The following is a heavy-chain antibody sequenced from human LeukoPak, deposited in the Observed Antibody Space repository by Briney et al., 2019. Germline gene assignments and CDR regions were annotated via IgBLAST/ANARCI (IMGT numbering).Heavy chain of an antibody. CDR3: ARPQGRTDLDY. CDR1: GFIFSTYE. Sequence: GGSLRLSCAASGFIFSTYEMNWVRQAPGKGLEWLSYISYNSRSIYYADSVKGRFTISRDNAYNSLYLQMDSLRAEDTAVYYCARPQGRTDLDYWGQGTLVTVSS. CDR2: ISYNSRSI. J-gene: IGHJ4*02. V-gene: IGHV3-48*03. D-gene: IGHD1/OR15-1a*01.